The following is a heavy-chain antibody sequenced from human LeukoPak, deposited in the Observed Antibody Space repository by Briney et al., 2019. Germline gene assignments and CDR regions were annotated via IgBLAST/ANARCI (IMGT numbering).Heavy chain of an antibody. V-gene: IGHV1-69*13. CDR3: VSSGPFSEGSGGYRD. D-gene: IGHD3-10*01. CDR1: GGNFIRYA. CDR2: LIPIVGSG. J-gene: IGHJ4*02. Sequence: SVKFSFKVTGGNFIRYAISWARQAPGQRFEWGGGLIPIVGSGGYGQQLRGRVAITADDITTSVYMELSSLRSDDKAKYFCVSSGPFSEGSGGYRDWGQGTLVIVSS.